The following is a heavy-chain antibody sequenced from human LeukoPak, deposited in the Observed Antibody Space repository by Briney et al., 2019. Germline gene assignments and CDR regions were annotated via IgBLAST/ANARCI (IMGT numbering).Heavy chain of an antibody. CDR2: LNPSGGSS. V-gene: IGHV1-46*01. J-gene: IGHJ4*02. CDR1: GYTVTSYY. D-gene: IGHD1-26*01. Sequence: GASVKVSCKASGYTVTSYYMHWVRQAPGQGLEWMAILNPSGGSSNYAQKFQGRATLTRATSTGTVYMEPSSLRSEDTAVYYCARKLRTNYYFDYWGQGTLVTVSS. CDR3: ARKLRTNYYFDY.